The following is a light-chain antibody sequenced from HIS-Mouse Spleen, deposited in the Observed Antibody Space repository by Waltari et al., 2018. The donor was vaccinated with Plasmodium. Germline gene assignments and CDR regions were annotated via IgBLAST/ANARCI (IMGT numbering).Light chain of an antibody. J-gene: IGLJ3*02. CDR3: YSTDSSGNHRV. CDR1: ALPTNY. CDR2: EDS. Sequence: SYDLTQPPSVSVSPGQTARITCSRDALPTNYAYWYQQKSGQAPGLVIYEDSKRPSGIPERFSGSSSGTMATLTISGAQVEDEADYYCYSTDSSGNHRVFGGGTKLTVL. V-gene: IGLV3-10*01.